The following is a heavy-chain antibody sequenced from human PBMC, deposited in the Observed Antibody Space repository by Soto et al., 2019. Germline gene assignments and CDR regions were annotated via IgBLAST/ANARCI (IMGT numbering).Heavy chain of an antibody. Sequence: SETLSLTCTVSAGSISSYYWSWIRQPPGKGLEWIGYIYYSGSTNYNPSLKSRVTISVDTSKNQFSLKLSSVTAADTAVYYCARSYGSGSYVIDPWGQGTLVTVSS. D-gene: IGHD3-10*01. CDR2: IYYSGST. CDR1: AGSISSYY. CDR3: ARSYGSGSYVIDP. V-gene: IGHV4-59*01. J-gene: IGHJ5*02.